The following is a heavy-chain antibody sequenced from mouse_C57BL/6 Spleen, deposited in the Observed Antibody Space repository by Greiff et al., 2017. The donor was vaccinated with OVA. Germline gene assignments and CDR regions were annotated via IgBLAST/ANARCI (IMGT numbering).Heavy chain of an antibody. J-gene: IGHJ2*01. V-gene: IGHV5-16*01. CDR3: ARGRDYFDY. CDR2: INYDGSST. Sequence: EVKLVESEGGLVQPGSSMKLSCTASGFTFSDYYMAWVRQVPEKGLEWVANINYDGSSTYYLDSLKSRFIISRDNAKNILYLQMSSLKSEDTATYYCARGRDYFDYWDQGTTLTVSS. CDR1: GFTFSDYY.